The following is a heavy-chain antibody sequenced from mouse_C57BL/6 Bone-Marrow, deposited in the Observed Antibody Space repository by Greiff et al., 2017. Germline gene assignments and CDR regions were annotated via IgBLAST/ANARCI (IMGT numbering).Heavy chain of an antibody. J-gene: IGHJ2*01. CDR3: ARWNAGNFDY. V-gene: IGHV1-69*01. Sequence: VQLQQPGAELVMPGASVKLSCKASGYTFTSYWMHWVKQRPGQGLEWIGEIDPSDSYTNYNQKFKGKSTLTVDKSSSTAYMQLSSLTSEDSAVXYCARWNAGNFDYWGQGTTLTVSS. CDR1: GYTFTSYW. CDR2: IDPSDSYT.